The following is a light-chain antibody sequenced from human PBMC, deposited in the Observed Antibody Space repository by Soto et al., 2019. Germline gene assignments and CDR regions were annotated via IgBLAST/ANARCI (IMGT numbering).Light chain of an antibody. CDR1: QSVNNY. V-gene: IGKV3-11*01. CDR2: DAY. CDR3: QLRSSWPLT. Sequence: IVLTQSPATLSLSPGERATLSCRASQSVNNYLAWYQQKPGQAPRLLIYDAYNRATGIPARFGGSGSGTDFTLTISSLEPEDFAVYYCQLRSSWPLTFGGGTKVEIK. J-gene: IGKJ4*01.